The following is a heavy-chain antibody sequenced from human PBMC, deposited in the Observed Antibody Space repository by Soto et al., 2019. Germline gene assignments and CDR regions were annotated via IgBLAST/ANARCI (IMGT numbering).Heavy chain of an antibody. V-gene: IGHV3-23*01. CDR2: ISGSGGST. J-gene: IGHJ6*02. CDR3: AKEEGSGWPYYYYGMDV. Sequence: HPGGSLRLSCAASGFTFSSYAMSWVRQAPGKGLEWVSAISGSGGSTYYADSGKGRFTISRDNSKNTLYLQMNSLRAEDTAVYYCAKEEGSGWPYYYYGMDVWGQGTTVTVSS. CDR1: GFTFSSYA. D-gene: IGHD6-19*01.